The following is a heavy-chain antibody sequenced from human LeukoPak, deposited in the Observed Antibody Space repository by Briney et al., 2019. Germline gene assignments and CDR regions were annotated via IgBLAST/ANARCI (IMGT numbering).Heavy chain of an antibody. J-gene: IGHJ2*01. CDR1: GGSISFHY. CDR3: GRGGVWYFDF. D-gene: IGHD3-16*01. CDR2: VHLSGST. Sequence: PSETLSLTSTVSGGSISFHYWSWIPQPPGGGLEWIVYVHLSGSTYDDPSLRRRVTTTGDTSKTQYSLRLNSGTAAAAAEYYGGRGGVWYFDFWGRGTLVTVSS. V-gene: IGHV4-59*11.